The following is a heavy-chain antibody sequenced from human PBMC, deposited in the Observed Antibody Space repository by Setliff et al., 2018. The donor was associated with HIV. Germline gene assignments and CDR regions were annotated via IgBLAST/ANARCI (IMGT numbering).Heavy chain of an antibody. D-gene: IGHD6-6*01. CDR2: ISYDGSDK. J-gene: IGHJ6*03. V-gene: IGHV3-30*18. Sequence: PGGSLRLSCAASGFTFSSYEMHWVRQAPGKGLEWVAVISYDGSDKYYVDAVKGRFTISRDNSKNRLHLQMNSLRAEDTAVYYCAKYSSSRSYYSYYMNVWGKGTTVTVSS. CDR1: GFTFSSYE. CDR3: AKYSSSRSYYSYYMNV.